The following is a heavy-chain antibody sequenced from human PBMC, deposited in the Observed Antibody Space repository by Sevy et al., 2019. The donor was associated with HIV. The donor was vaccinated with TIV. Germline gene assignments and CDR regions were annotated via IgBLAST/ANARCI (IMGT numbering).Heavy chain of an antibody. CDR2: IYTSGST. CDR1: GGSISSYY. J-gene: IGHJ6*03. D-gene: IGHD6-13*01. CDR3: ARQLKQQLAIYYYYYMDV. V-gene: IGHV4-4*07. Sequence: SETLSLTCTVSGGSISSYYWSWIRQPAGKGLEWIGRIYTSGSTNYNPSLKSRVTMSVDTSKNQFSLKLSSVTAADTAVYYCARQLKQQLAIYYYYYMDVWGKGTTVTVSS.